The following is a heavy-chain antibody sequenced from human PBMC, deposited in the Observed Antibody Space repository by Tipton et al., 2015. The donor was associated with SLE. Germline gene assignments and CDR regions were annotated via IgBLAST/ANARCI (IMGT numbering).Heavy chain of an antibody. CDR3: ARDYDFWSGSAPGGYFDY. CDR1: GFTFSSYS. J-gene: IGHJ4*02. V-gene: IGHV3-48*04. D-gene: IGHD3-3*01. CDR2: ISSSSSTI. Sequence: SLRLSCAASGFTFSSYSMNWVRQAPGKGLEWVSYISSSSSTIYYADSVKGRFTISRDNAKNSLYLQMNSLRAEDTAVYYCARDYDFWSGSAPGGYFDYWGQGTLVTVSS.